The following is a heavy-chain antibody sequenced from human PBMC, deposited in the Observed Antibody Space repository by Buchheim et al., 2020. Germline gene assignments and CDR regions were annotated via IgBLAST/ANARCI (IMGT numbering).Heavy chain of an antibody. CDR1: GFTFSSYG. Sequence: QVPLVESGGGVVQPGRSLRLSCAASGFTFSSYGMHWVRQAPGKGLEWVAVIWYDGSNKYYADSVKGRFHISRDNSKNTLYLQMNSQRAEDTAVYYCSRSGDGYDYYGMDDWGQGTT. V-gene: IGHV3-33*01. D-gene: IGHD2-21*01. J-gene: IGHJ6*02. CDR2: IWYDGSNK. CDR3: SRSGDGYDYYGMDD.